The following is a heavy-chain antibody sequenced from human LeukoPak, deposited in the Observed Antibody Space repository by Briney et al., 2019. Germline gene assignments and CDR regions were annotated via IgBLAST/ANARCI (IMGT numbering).Heavy chain of an antibody. V-gene: IGHV1-24*01. J-gene: IGHJ3*01. CDR2: SDPEDGET. Sequence: ASVKVSCKVSGYTLTELSMHWVRQAPGKGLEWMGTSDPEDGETIFAQTFEGRLTMTEDTSTDTAYLELSSLRSEDTAMYYCATGMAVSLDAFHFWGQGTMVTVSS. CDR3: ATGMAVSLDAFHF. D-gene: IGHD5/OR15-5a*01. CDR1: GYTLTELS.